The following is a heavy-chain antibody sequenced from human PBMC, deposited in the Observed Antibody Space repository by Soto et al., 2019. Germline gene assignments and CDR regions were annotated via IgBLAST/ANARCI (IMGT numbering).Heavy chain of an antibody. D-gene: IGHD2-8*01. CDR1: GFTFSRYA. Sequence: QVHLVESGGGVGQPGGSLRLSCVASGFTFSRYAMHWVRQAPGQGLEWVAVISRDGSSKYYGDSVKGRFTVSRDNSNNTLYLSMTSLRPDDTAVFYCARSRNGAVPDSINFWGQGTLVTVSS. CDR2: ISRDGSSK. V-gene: IGHV3-30-3*01. J-gene: IGHJ4*02. CDR3: ARSRNGAVPDSINF.